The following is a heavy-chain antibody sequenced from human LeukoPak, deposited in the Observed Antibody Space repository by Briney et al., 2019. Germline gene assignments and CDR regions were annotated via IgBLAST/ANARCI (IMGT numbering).Heavy chain of an antibody. CDR1: GGSISSYY. D-gene: IGHD3-3*01. CDR3: ARRGDYDHRFDP. V-gene: IGHV4-4*09. Sequence: SETLSLTCTVSGGSISSYYWSWIRQPPGKGLEWIGYIYTSGSTNYNPSLKSRVTISVDTSKNQFSLKLSSVTAADTAVYYCARRGDYDHRFDPWGQGTLVTVSS. CDR2: IYTSGST. J-gene: IGHJ5*02.